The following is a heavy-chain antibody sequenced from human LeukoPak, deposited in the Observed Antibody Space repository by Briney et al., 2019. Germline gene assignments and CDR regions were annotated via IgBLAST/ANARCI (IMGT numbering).Heavy chain of an antibody. Sequence: GASVKVSCKASGYSFTGYYMHWVRQAPGRGLEWMGWINPKSGGTNYAQNFQGRVTMTRDTSTSTAYMELSRLRSDDTAVYYCARDSGYCSGGSCWYFDYWGQGTLVTVSS. CDR2: INPKSGGT. D-gene: IGHD2-15*01. CDR1: GYSFTGYY. CDR3: ARDSGYCSGGSCWYFDY. V-gene: IGHV1-2*02. J-gene: IGHJ4*02.